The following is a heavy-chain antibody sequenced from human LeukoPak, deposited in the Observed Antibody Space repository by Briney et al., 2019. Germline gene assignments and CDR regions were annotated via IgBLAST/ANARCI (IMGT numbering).Heavy chain of an antibody. Sequence: SVKVSCKASEVTFSSYAISWVRQAPGQGLEWMGGIIPMFGTTNYAQKFQGRVTITADESTSTACVELSSLRSEDTAIYYCARDTVASLDYWGQGTLVTVSS. CDR1: EVTFSSYA. CDR3: ARDTVASLDY. CDR2: IIPMFGTT. J-gene: IGHJ4*02. D-gene: IGHD6-19*01. V-gene: IGHV1-69*13.